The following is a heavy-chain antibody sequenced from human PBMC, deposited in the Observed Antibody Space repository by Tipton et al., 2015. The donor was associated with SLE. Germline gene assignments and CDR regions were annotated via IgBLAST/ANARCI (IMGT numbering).Heavy chain of an antibody. V-gene: IGHV3-30*02. CDR3: AGGTGAYFDH. J-gene: IGHJ4*02. Sequence: LRLSCAASGFTYSGYAIHWVRQAPGKGLEWVAFIRADGSNKDYADSVKGRFTISRDNSKNTLYLQMNRLRVEDTAVYYCAGGTGAYFDHWGQGTLVTVSS. D-gene: IGHD3-16*01. CDR1: GFTYSGYA. CDR2: IRADGSNK.